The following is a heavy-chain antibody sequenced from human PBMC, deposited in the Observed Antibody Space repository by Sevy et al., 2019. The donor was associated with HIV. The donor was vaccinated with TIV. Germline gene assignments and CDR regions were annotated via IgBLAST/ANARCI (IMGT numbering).Heavy chain of an antibody. J-gene: IGHJ6*02. CDR2: IKQDGSEK. V-gene: IGHV3-7*03. D-gene: IGHD4-17*01. Sequence: GGSLRLSCAASRFTFSNYWMSWVRQAPGKGLEWVANIKQDGSEKYYVDSVKGRFTISRDNAKNSLSLQMNSLRAEDTAVYYCARDHVKDGDLGDYYYYAMDVWGQGTTVTVSS. CDR3: ARDHVKDGDLGDYYYYAMDV. CDR1: RFTFSNYW.